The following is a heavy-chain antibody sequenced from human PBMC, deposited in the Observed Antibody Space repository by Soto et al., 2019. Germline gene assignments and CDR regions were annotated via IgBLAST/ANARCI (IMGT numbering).Heavy chain of an antibody. J-gene: IGHJ3*02. D-gene: IGHD2-15*01. V-gene: IGHV1-8*01. CDR1: GYTFTGYD. CDR3: ASGIVVVVAADDAFDI. Sequence: ASVKVSCKASGYTFTGYDINWVRQATGQGLEWMGWMNPNSGNTGYAQKFQGRVTMTRNTSISTAYMELSSLRSEDTAVYYCASGIVVVVAADDAFDIWGQGTMVTVSS. CDR2: MNPNSGNT.